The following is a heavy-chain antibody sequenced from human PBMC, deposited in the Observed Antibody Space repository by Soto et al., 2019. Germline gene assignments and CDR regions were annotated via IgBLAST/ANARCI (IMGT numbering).Heavy chain of an antibody. CDR2: ITGSSAYI. CDR3: AREWAND. D-gene: IGHD1-1*01. Sequence: GGSLRLSCAASGFTFRSNGLNWVRQAPGKGLEWVSSITGSSAYIHSADSVRGRFTISRDNAKNSLYLQMNSLRAEDTAVYYCAREWANDWGQGTLVTVSS. J-gene: IGHJ4*02. CDR1: GFTFRSNG. V-gene: IGHV3-21*01.